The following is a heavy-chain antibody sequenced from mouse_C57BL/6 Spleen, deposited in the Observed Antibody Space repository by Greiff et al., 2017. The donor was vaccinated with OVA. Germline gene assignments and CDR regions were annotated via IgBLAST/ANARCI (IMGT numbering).Heavy chain of an antibody. CDR3: ANDMRYGDGSLDY. J-gene: IGHJ2*01. CDR2: IYPGDGDT. V-gene: IGHV1-82*01. D-gene: IGHD2-13*01. CDR1: GYAFSSSW. Sequence: QVQLQQSGPELVKPGASVKISCKASGYAFSSSWMNWVKQRPGQGLEWIGRIYPGDGDTNYNGKFKGKATLTADKSSSTAYMQLSSLTSEDSAVYFCANDMRYGDGSLDYWGQGTTLTVSS.